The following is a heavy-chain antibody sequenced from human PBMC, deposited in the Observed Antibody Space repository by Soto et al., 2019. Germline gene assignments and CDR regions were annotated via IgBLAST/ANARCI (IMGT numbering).Heavy chain of an antibody. D-gene: IGHD3-22*01. CDR2: ISSSGSTI. Sequence: PGGSLSLSCAASGFSCSDSYMSWIRQAPGKGLEWVSYISSSGSTIYYADSVKGRFTISRDNAKNSLYLQMNSLRDEDTAVYYCARDSPRGEYYYDSSGYSSDAFDIWGQGTMVTVSS. V-gene: IGHV3-11*04. J-gene: IGHJ3*02. CDR1: GFSCSDSY. CDR3: ARDSPRGEYYYDSSGYSSDAFDI.